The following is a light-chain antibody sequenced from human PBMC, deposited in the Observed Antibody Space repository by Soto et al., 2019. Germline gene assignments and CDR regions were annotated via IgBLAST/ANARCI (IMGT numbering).Light chain of an antibody. Sequence: EIQMTQSPATLSVSPGERATLSCRASQSVSSNLAWYQQKPGQAPKLLIYGASTSDTGIPSRFSGSGSGTTFTLTIISLQSEDFALYYCQQYNNWPPWTFGQGTKVEIK. V-gene: IGKV3-15*01. CDR3: QQYNNWPPWT. CDR1: QSVSSN. J-gene: IGKJ1*01. CDR2: GAS.